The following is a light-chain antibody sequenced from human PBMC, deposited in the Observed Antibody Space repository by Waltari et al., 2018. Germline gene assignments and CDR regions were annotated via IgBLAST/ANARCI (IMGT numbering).Light chain of an antibody. Sequence: QSALTQPASVSGSPGQSITISCTGTSSDIAYYNLFSWYQQDPGKAPKVQMYEVNKRPSGVFILFAGSKSGNTAPLTFSGLQAEEESDYYCCSYIGDSAWVFGGGTKVTVL. J-gene: IGLJ3*02. V-gene: IGLV2-23*02. CDR1: SSDIAYYNL. CDR2: EVN. CDR3: CSYIGDSAWV.